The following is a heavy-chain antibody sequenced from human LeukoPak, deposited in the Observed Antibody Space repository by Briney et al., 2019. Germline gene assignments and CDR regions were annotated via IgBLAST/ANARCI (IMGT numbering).Heavy chain of an antibody. CDR3: ARHRHSSSWDSPFDY. J-gene: IGHJ4*02. CDR1: GVSISSSSYY. Sequence: ASGSLSLTCTVSGVSISSSSYYWGWLRQPPGKGLEWIGIIYYSGSTYYNPSLKSRVTISVDTSKNQFSLKLSSVTAADTAVYYCARHRHSSSWDSPFDYWGQGTLVTVSS. V-gene: IGHV4-39*01. D-gene: IGHD6-13*01. CDR2: IYYSGST.